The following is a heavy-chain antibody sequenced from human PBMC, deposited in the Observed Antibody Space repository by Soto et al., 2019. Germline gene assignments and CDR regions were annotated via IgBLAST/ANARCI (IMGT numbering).Heavy chain of an antibody. V-gene: IGHV3-30*03. Sequence: QVQLVESGGGVVQSETSLRLSCAASGFPFSSYGMHWVRQAPGKGLEWVAQISYDGSNKFYADSVKGRFTISRDNSKNTLYLQMSSLRAEDTAVYYCAGGQYYFDYCGQGTVVSVSS. D-gene: IGHD2-15*01. J-gene: IGHJ4*02. CDR3: AGGQYYFDY. CDR1: GFPFSSYG. CDR2: ISYDGSNK.